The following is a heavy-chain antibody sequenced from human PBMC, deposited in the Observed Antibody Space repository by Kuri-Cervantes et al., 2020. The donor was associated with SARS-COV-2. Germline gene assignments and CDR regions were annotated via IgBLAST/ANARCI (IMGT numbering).Heavy chain of an antibody. CDR2: ISSISSFI. CDR3: ARDTPYCSSNTCSDF. J-gene: IGHJ4*02. Sequence: GESLKISCAASGFTFSDYYMSWIRQAPGKGLEWVSYISSISSFIYYADAVKGRFTISRDNAKNSLYLQMNSLRAEDTAVYFCARDTPYCSSNTCSDFWGQGTLVTVSS. V-gene: IGHV3-11*06. D-gene: IGHD2-2*01. CDR1: GFTFSDYY.